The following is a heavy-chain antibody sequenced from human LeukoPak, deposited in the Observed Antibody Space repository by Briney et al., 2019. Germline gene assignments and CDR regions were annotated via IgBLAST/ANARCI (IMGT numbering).Heavy chain of an antibody. CDR3: ATERDSSWTFDS. V-gene: IGHV3-33*08. Sequence: GGSLRLSCVASGFSVSDIYMNWVRQAPGKGLDWVAMIWSDASNQYYADSVKGRFTISRDNSKNTLYLQLNSLRAEDTAVYYCATERDSSWTFDSWGQGTLVTVSS. J-gene: IGHJ4*02. D-gene: IGHD6-13*01. CDR2: IWSDASNQ. CDR1: GFSVSDIY.